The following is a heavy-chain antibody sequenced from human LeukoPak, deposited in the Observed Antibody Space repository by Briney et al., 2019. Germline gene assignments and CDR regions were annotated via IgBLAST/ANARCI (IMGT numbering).Heavy chain of an antibody. J-gene: IGHJ4*02. Sequence: GGSLRLSCAASGFTFSSYGMHWVRQAPGKGLEWVAVISYDGSNKYYADSVKGRFTISRDNSKNTLYLQMNSLRAEDTAVYYCAKGRYCSSTSCYAFDYWGQGTLVTVSS. D-gene: IGHD2-2*01. CDR1: GFTFSSYG. CDR3: AKGRYCSSTSCYAFDY. V-gene: IGHV3-30*18. CDR2: ISYDGSNK.